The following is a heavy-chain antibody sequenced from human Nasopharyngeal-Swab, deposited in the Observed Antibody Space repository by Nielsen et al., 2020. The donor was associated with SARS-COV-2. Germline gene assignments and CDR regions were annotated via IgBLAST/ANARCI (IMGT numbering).Heavy chain of an antibody. Sequence: SLKISCTASGFTFDHYAMNWVRQAPGKGLECVSGINWNSGSPGYADSVKGRFTISRDNAKNTLYLQMNSLRPEDTALYYCAKDMGNYYGSTRMDVWGQGTTVTVSS. V-gene: IGHV3-9*01. CDR1: GFTFDHYA. D-gene: IGHD3-10*01. CDR3: AKDMGNYYGSTRMDV. CDR2: INWNSGSP. J-gene: IGHJ6*02.